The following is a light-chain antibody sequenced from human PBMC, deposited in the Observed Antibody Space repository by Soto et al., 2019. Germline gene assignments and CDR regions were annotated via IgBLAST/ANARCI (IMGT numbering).Light chain of an antibody. V-gene: IGKV1-5*03. CDR1: QSISTW. J-gene: IGKJ4*01. CDR3: QQYNTYPLT. CDR2: KAS. Sequence: DIQMTQSPSTLSASVGDRVTITCRASQSISTWLAWYQQKPGKAPKLLIYKASSLEGGVPSRFGGSGSGTLFNITISSLHPDDFATSYCQQYNTYPLTFGGGTTADI.